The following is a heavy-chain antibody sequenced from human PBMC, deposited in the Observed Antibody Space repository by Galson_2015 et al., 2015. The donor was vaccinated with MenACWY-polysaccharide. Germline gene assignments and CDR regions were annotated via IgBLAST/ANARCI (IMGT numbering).Heavy chain of an antibody. D-gene: IGHD6-19*01. CDR2: ISYDGSNK. CDR1: GFTFSSYG. Sequence: SLRLSCAASGFTFSSYGMRWVRQAPGKGLEWVAVISYDGSNKYYADSVKGRFTISRDNSKNTLYLQMNSLRAEDTAVYYCAKDVAVASNPDYWGQGTLVTVSS. CDR3: AKDVAVASNPDY. J-gene: IGHJ4*02. V-gene: IGHV3-30*18.